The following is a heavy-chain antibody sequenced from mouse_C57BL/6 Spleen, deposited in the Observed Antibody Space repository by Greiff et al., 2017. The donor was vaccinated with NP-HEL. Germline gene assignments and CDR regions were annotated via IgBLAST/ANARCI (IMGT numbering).Heavy chain of an antibody. CDR3: TRPGY. V-gene: IGHV1-15*01. CDR1: GYTFTDYE. J-gene: IGHJ4*01. CDR2: IDPETGGT. Sequence: QVHVKQSGAELVRPGASVTLSCKASGYTFTDYEMHWVKQTPVHGLEWIGAIDPETGGTAYNQKFKGKAILTADKSSSTAYMELRSLTSEDSAVYYCTRPGYWGQGTSVTVSS.